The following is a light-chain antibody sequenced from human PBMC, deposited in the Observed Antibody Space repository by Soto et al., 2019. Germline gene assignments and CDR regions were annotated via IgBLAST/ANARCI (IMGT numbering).Light chain of an antibody. Sequence: QSALTQPASMSGSPGQSITISCTGTSSDVGSYNLVSWYQQFPDKAPKLIIYDGSKRPSGVSNRFSGSKAGNTASLTISGLRAEDEAEYHCSSYAASSTFAYVFGTGTKVTVL. CDR1: SSDVGSYNL. V-gene: IGLV2-23*03. CDR2: DGS. J-gene: IGLJ1*01. CDR3: SSYAASSTFAYV.